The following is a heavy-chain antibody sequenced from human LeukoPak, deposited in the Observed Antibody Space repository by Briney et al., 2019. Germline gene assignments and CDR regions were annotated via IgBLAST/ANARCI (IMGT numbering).Heavy chain of an antibody. CDR2: ISTSSST. V-gene: IGHV3-11*01. J-gene: IGHJ4*02. D-gene: IGHD3-10*01. CDR3: ARTRGRGPGGHFDS. CDR1: GFSFSDHY. Sequence: GGSLRLSCAASGFSFSDHYMSWIRQAPGKGLERVSYISTSSSTSYADSVEGRFTVSRDNAQSSLFLQMNSLRDEDTAMYYCARTRGRGPGGHFDSWGQGTLVTVSS.